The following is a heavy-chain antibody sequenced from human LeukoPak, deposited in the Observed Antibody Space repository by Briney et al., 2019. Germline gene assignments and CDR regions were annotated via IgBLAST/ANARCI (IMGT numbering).Heavy chain of an antibody. Sequence: SSSSYIYYADSVKGRFTISRDTAKNSLYLQMNSLRAEDTAVYYCARVLSDSSGYYRACCDHWGQGTLVTVSS. J-gene: IGHJ4*02. D-gene: IGHD3-22*01. V-gene: IGHV3-21*01. CDR2: SSSSYI. CDR3: ARVLSDSSGYYRACCDH.